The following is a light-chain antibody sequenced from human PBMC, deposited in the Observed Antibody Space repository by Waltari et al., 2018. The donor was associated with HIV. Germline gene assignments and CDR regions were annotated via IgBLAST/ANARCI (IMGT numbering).Light chain of an antibody. V-gene: IGKV3D-15*01. CDR1: QSVGSN. CDR3: QQYSDWPPLT. Sequence: EIVMTQSPGTLSVSPGEQAPLPCRASQSVGSNLAWYQQKPGQAPRLLMYGASSRAAGIPARFSGSGSGTDFTLTISGLQSEDFAVYFCQQYSDWPPLTFGGGTKVEIK. J-gene: IGKJ4*01. CDR2: GAS.